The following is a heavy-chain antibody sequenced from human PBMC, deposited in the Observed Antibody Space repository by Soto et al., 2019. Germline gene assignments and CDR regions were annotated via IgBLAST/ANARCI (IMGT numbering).Heavy chain of an antibody. Sequence: EVQLLESGGGLVQPGGSLRLSCAASGFTFSSYAMSWVRQAPGKGLEWVSAISGSGGSTYYADSVKGRFTISRDNSKNTLYLQMNSLRAEDTAVYYCAKRYDILTGYYLSPYYFDYWGQGSLVTASS. CDR3: AKRYDILTGYYLSPYYFDY. V-gene: IGHV3-23*01. D-gene: IGHD3-9*01. CDR2: ISGSGGST. CDR1: GFTFSSYA. J-gene: IGHJ4*02.